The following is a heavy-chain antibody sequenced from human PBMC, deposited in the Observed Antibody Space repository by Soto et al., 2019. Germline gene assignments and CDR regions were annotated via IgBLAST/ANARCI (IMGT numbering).Heavy chain of an antibody. CDR1: GFTVSSNY. D-gene: IGHD1-1*01. Sequence: PGGSLRLSCAASGFTVSSNYMSWVRQAPGKGLEWVSVIYSGGSTYYADSVKGRFTISRHNSKNTLYLQMNSLRAEDTAVYYCARDMGDGYNSVKPCPGYWGQGTLVTVSS. CDR3: ARDMGDGYNSVKPCPGY. CDR2: IYSGGST. V-gene: IGHV3-53*04. J-gene: IGHJ4*02.